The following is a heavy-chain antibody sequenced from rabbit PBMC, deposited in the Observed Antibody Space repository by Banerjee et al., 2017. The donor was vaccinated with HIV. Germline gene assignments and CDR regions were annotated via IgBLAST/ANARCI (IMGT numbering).Heavy chain of an antibody. D-gene: IGHD6-1*01. J-gene: IGHJ4*01. V-gene: IGHV1S40*01. CDR1: GFSFSSSHS. CDR3: ARGAGDAGYGYAL. CDR2: IYIAGRNT. Sequence: QSLEESGGDLVKLGASLTLTCTASGFSFSSSHSMCWVRQAPGKGLEWIACIYIAGRNTWYATWAKGRFTISKTSSTTVTLQMTSLTVADTATYFCARGAGDAGYGYALWGPGTLVTVS.